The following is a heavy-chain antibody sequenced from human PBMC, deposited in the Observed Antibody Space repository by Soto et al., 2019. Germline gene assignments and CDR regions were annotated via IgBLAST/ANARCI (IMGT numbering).Heavy chain of an antibody. CDR2: IIPIFGTA. J-gene: IGHJ6*02. V-gene: IGHV1-69*01. CDR3: ARDRRRYSYGYYYYYGMDV. CDR1: GGTFSSYA. Sequence: QVQLVQSGAEVKKPGFSVKVSCKASGGTFSSYAISWVRQAPGQGLEWMGGIIPIFGTANYAQKFQGRVTITADESTSTAYMELSSLRSEDTAVYYCARDRRRYSYGYYYYYGMDVWGQGTTVTVSS. D-gene: IGHD5-18*01.